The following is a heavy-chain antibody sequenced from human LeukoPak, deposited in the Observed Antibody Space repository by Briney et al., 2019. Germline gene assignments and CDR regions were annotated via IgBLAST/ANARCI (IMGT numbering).Heavy chain of an antibody. CDR1: GFTFSSYG. CDR2: ISYDGSNK. D-gene: IGHD3-22*01. CDR3: AKDTYYYDSSGLFDY. J-gene: IGHJ4*02. V-gene: IGHV3-30*18. Sequence: GGSLRLSCAASGFTFSSYGMHWVRQAPGKGLEWVAVISYDGSNKCYADSVKGRFTISRDNSKNTLYLQMNSLRAEDTAVYYCAKDTYYYDSSGLFDYWGQGTLVTVSS.